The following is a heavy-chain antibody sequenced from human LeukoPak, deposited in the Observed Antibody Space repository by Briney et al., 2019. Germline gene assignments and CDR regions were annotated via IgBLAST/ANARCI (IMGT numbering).Heavy chain of an antibody. J-gene: IGHJ4*02. CDR1: GGSISSYY. D-gene: IGHD5-24*01. CDR2: IYYSGST. V-gene: IGHV4-59*08. Sequence: SETLSLTCTVSGGSISSYYWSWIRQPPGKGLEWIGYIYYSGSTNYNPSLKSRVTISVDTSKNQFSLKLSSVTAADTAVYYCVRQDGYNSLAFGYWGQGTLVTVSS. CDR3: VRQDGYNSLAFGY.